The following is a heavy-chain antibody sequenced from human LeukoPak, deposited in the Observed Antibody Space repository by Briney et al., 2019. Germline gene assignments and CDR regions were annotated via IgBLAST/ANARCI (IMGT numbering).Heavy chain of an antibody. D-gene: IGHD6-13*01. Sequence: ASVKVSCKASGDTFSSYAISWVRQAPGQGLEWMGGIIPMFGRANYAQNFQGRVTMTRDTSTSTVYMELSSLRSEDTAVYYCARGIYYYYMDVWGKGTTVTVSS. CDR2: IIPMFGRA. CDR3: ARGIYYYYMDV. V-gene: IGHV1-69*05. CDR1: GDTFSSYA. J-gene: IGHJ6*03.